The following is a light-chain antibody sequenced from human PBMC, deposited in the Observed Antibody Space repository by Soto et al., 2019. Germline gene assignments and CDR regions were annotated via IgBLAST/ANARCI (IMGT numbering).Light chain of an antibody. CDR2: DAS. V-gene: IGKV3-11*01. Sequence: EIVLTQSPATLSLSPGERATLSCRASQSVSSSLAWYQQKPGQSPWLLIHDASSRTTGTPARFSGSGSGTDFTLTISSLEPEDFAVYYCQQRGTWPPSITFGQGTRLEIK. CDR1: QSVSSS. J-gene: IGKJ5*01. CDR3: QQRGTWPPSIT.